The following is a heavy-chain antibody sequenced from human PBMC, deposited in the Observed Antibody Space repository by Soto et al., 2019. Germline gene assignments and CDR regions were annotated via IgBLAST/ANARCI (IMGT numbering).Heavy chain of an antibody. CDR1: GYTLTELS. CDR3: ATAFTSFGVVITHHFDY. Sequence: ASVKVSCKVSGYTLTELSMHWVRQAPGKGLEWMGGFDPEDGETIYAQKFQGRVTMTEDTSTDTAYMELSSLRSEDTAVYYCATAFTSFGVVITHHFDYWGQGTLVTVSS. D-gene: IGHD3-3*01. CDR2: FDPEDGET. J-gene: IGHJ4*02. V-gene: IGHV1-24*01.